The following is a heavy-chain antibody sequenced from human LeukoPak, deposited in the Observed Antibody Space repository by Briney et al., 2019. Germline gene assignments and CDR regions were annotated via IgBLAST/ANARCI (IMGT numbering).Heavy chain of an antibody. CDR3: ARSEMTNQFDYYYGMDV. Sequence: PGRSLRLSCAASGFTFSSYAMHWVRQAPGKGLEWVAVISYDGSNKYYADSVKGRFTISRDNSENTLYLQMNSLRAEDTAVYYCARSEMTNQFDYYYGMDVWGQGTTVTVSS. J-gene: IGHJ6*02. D-gene: IGHD4-11*01. CDR1: GFTFSSYA. CDR2: ISYDGSNK. V-gene: IGHV3-30-3*01.